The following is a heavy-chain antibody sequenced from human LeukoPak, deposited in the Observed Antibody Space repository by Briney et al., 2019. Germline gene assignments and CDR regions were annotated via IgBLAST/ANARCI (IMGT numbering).Heavy chain of an antibody. CDR2: INHSGST. Sequence: SETLSLTCAVYGGSFSGYYWSWIRQPPGKGLEWIGEINHSGSTNYNPSLKSRVTISVDTSKNQFSLKLSSVTAADTAVYYCARDGSDYYDSSGYLRLFDYWGLGTLVTVSS. CDR3: ARDGSDYYDSSGYLRLFDY. J-gene: IGHJ4*02. CDR1: GGSFSGYY. V-gene: IGHV4-34*01. D-gene: IGHD3-22*01.